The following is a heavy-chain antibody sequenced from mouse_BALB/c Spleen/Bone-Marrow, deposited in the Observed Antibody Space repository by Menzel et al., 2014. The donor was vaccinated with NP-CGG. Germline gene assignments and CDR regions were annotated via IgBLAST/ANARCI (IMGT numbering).Heavy chain of an antibody. V-gene: IGHV2-6*02. Sequence: VKLVESGPGQVAPSQSLSITCTVSGFSLSSYGVHWVRQSPGKGLEWLVVIWSDGSTTYNSALKSRLSISKDNSKSQVFLKMNSLQTDDTAIYYCARYGNYAVDYWGQGTSVTVSS. CDR1: GFSLSSYG. CDR3: ARYGNYAVDY. J-gene: IGHJ4*01. D-gene: IGHD2-1*01. CDR2: IWSDGST.